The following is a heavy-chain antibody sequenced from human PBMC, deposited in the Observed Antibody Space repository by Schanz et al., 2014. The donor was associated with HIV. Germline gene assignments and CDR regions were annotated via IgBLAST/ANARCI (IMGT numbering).Heavy chain of an antibody. V-gene: IGHV3-15*01. Sequence: EVQLVESGGDFVEPGESLRLSCAASGFAFSDAWMTWVRQAPGKGLEWVGRIKSQVDGGTADYAAPVKGRFFISRDDSREPVYLQMNQLTIEGPGPYYRTAGVPGIPFPPKLNYYGLEGRGQGTTVALSS. CDR3: TAGVPGIPFPPKLNYYGLEG. D-gene: IGHD1-26*01. CDR2: IKSQVDGGTA. CDR1: GFAFSDAW. J-gene: IGHJ6*02.